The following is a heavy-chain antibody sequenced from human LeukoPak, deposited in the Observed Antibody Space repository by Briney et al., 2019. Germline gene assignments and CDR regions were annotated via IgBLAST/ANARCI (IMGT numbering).Heavy chain of an antibody. CDR2: ISSSGSTI. Sequence: GGSLRLSCAASGFTFSDYYMSWIRQAPGKGLEWVSYISSSGSTIYYADSVKGRFTISRDNAKNSLYLQMNSLRAEDTAVYFCASLRRGYSYYFDYWGQGALVTVSS. V-gene: IGHV3-11*04. CDR1: GFTFSDYY. D-gene: IGHD1-1*01. CDR3: ASLRRGYSYYFDY. J-gene: IGHJ4*02.